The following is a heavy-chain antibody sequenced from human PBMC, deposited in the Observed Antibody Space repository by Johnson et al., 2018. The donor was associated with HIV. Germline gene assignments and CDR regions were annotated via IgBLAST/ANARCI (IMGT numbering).Heavy chain of an antibody. CDR2: IYSGGTT. V-gene: IGHV3-66*02. CDR3: ARDLDLREDLAFDI. D-gene: IGHD1-1*01. Sequence: VQVVESGGGLVQPGGSLRLSCAASGFTVSNNYMNWVRQAPGKGLEWVSVIYSGGTTYYADSVKGRFTISRDNSKNTLYLQMNSLRGEDTAVYYCARDLDLREDLAFDIWGQGTMVTVSS. J-gene: IGHJ3*02. CDR1: GFTVSNNY.